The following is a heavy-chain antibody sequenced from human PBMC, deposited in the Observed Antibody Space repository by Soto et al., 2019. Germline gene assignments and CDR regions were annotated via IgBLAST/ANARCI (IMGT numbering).Heavy chain of an antibody. D-gene: IGHD6-19*01. CDR1: GFTFSSYA. V-gene: IGHV3-23*01. Sequence: PGGSLRLSCAASGFTFSSYAMSWVRQAPGKGLEWVSAISGSGGSTYYADSVKGRFTISRDNSKNTLYLQMNGLRAEDTAVYYCATDGPRIAVAGTYPDHWGQGTLVTVSS. CDR2: ISGSGGST. J-gene: IGHJ4*02. CDR3: ATDGPRIAVAGTYPDH.